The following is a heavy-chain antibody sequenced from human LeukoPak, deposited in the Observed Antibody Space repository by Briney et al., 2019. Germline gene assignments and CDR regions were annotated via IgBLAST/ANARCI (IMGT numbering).Heavy chain of an antibody. CDR3: ARDAPWPPQDFDF. CDR2: ISTGSSAT. J-gene: IGHJ4*02. V-gene: IGHV3-48*01. CDR1: GFTFSSYS. Sequence: GGSLRLSCAASGFTFSSYSMNWVRQAPGKGLEWVSYISTGSSATYYADSVKGRFTISRDNARNSLYLQMNSLRAEDTAVYYCARDAPWPPQDFDFWGQGTLVTVSS.